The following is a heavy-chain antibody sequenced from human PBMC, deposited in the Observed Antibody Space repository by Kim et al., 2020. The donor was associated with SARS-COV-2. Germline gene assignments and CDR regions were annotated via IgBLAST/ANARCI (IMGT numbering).Heavy chain of an antibody. CDR2: INSGGGSK. Sequence: GGSLRLSCAASGFTVSSNYMTWVRQAPGKGLEWVSAINSGGGSKKDAASEKSRITFTDNSENKPLYLKNNLRAEDKAAYYCAPRDNSSRSLVYWGQGAL. CDR3: APRDNSSRSLVY. J-gene: IGHJ4*02. D-gene: IGHD6-13*01. V-gene: IGHV3-66*02. CDR1: GFTVSSNY.